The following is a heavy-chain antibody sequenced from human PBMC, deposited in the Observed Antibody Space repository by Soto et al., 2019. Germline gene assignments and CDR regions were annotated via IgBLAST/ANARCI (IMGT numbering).Heavy chain of an antibody. CDR1: GLTLSDHY. CDR3: SRGAPPFDD. J-gene: IGHJ4*02. V-gene: IGHV3-72*01. Sequence: EVQLVQSGGGLVQPGGSLRLSCAASGLTLSDHYMDWVRQTPGKGLEWIGRSRNKVIGYTTEYAASVKGRFTISRDDSKNPPVLPMDRPGTHGPAGSYCSRGAPPFDDWGQGTLVTVSS. D-gene: IGHD3-16*01. CDR2: SRNKVIGYTT.